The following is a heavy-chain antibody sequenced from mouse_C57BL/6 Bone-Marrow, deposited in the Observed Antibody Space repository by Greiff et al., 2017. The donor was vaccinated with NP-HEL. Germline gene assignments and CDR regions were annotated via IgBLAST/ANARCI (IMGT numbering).Heavy chain of an antibody. CDR1: GFSLTSYG. V-gene: IGHV2-2*01. CDR2: IWRVGST. Sequence: QVQLKQSGPGLVQPSQSLSITCTVSGFSLTSYGVHWVRQSPGKGLEWLGVIWRVGSTDYNAAFISRLSISTDNSKSQVFFKMNSLQADDTAIYYCARKGTTVVAKGAMDYWGQGTSVTVSS. CDR3: ARKGTTVVAKGAMDY. D-gene: IGHD1-1*01. J-gene: IGHJ4*01.